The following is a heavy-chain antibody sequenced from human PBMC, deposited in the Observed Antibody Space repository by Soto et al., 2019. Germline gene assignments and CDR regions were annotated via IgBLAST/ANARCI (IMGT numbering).Heavy chain of an antibody. V-gene: IGHV4-30-2*01. CDR2: IYHSGST. J-gene: IGHJ3*02. D-gene: IGHD3-3*02. CDR3: ARVLGNDAFDI. Sequence: SETLSLTCTVSGGSISSGGYYWNWIRQPPGKGLEWIGYIYHSGSTNYNPSLKSRVTISVDKSKNQFSLKLSSVTAADTAVYYCARVLGNDAFDIWGQGTMVTVSS. CDR1: GGSISSGGYY.